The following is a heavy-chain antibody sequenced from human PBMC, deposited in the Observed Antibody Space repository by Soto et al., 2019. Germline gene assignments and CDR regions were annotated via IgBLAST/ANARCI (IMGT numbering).Heavy chain of an antibody. CDR2: IRSKAYGGTT. Sequence: GGSLRLSCAASGFSFGSYAMHWVRQAPGKGLEWVGFIRSKAYGGTTEYAASVKGRFTISRDDSKSIAYLQMNSLKTEDTAVYYCTRDREGLLWFGEFYYYYGMDVWGQGTTVTVSS. CDR1: GFSFGSYA. V-gene: IGHV3-49*04. J-gene: IGHJ6*02. D-gene: IGHD3-10*01. CDR3: TRDREGLLWFGEFYYYYGMDV.